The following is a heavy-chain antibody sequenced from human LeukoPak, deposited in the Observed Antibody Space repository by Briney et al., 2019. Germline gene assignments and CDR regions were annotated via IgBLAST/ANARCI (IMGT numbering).Heavy chain of an antibody. Sequence: GRSLRFSCAASGFTFSSYAMHWVRQAPGKGLEWVAVISYDGSNKYYADSVKGRSTISRDNSKNTLYLQMNSLRAEDTAEYYCARAMDYYHSSGYYDAYYFDYWGQGTLVTVSS. D-gene: IGHD3-22*01. CDR1: GFTFSSYA. CDR3: ARAMDYYHSSGYYDAYYFDY. V-gene: IGHV3-30-3*01. CDR2: ISYDGSNK. J-gene: IGHJ4*02.